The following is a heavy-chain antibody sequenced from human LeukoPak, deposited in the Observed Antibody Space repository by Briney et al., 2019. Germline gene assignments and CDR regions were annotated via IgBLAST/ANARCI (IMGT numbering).Heavy chain of an antibody. J-gene: IGHJ4*02. CDR2: IFYSGST. CDR1: GGSISSGGYY. Sequence: SQTLSLTCTVSGGSISSGGYYWSWIRQHPGKGLEWIGYIFYSGSTYYNPSLKSRVTISVDTSKNQFSLKLSSATAADTAVYYCARVVYDSSGYYSYFFDYWGQGTLVTVSS. D-gene: IGHD3-22*01. V-gene: IGHV4-31*03. CDR3: ARVVYDSSGYYSYFFDY.